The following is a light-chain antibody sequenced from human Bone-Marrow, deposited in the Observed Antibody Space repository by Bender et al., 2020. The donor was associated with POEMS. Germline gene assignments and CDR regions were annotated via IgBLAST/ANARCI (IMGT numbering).Light chain of an antibody. J-gene: IGLJ3*02. V-gene: IGLV2-11*01. CDR3: QSYDNSLGGWV. CDR1: SSDVGGYNY. CDR2: DVS. Sequence: QSALTQPRSVSGSPGQSVSISCTGTSSDVGGYNYVSWYQQHPGKTPKLMVFDVSKRPPGVPDRFSGSKSGNTASLAITGLQAEDEGDYYCQSYDNSLGGWVFGGGTKLTVL.